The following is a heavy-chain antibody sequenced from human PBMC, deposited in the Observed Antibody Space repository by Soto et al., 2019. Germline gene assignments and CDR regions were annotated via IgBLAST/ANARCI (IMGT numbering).Heavy chain of an antibody. V-gene: IGHV3-74*01. Sequence: EVQLVESEGGLVQPGGSLRLSCAASGFTFSYYWMHWVRQAPGQGLVWVSRIHSDGSSTTYADSGKSRFTISRDNAKNTLYMQMNSLRAEDTAVYYCARGAKGALDLWGQGTMATVSS. CDR3: ARGAKGALDL. J-gene: IGHJ3*01. CDR1: GFTFSYYW. CDR2: IHSDGSST.